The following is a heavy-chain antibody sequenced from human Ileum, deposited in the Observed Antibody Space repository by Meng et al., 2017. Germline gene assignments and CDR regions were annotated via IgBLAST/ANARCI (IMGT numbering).Heavy chain of an antibody. V-gene: IGHV4-30-4*01. CDR3: AASLDGKRFDP. D-gene: IGHD1-26*01. CDR2: IFDTGPP. Sequence: VQLQESGPGLVKSSQKLSLTCTVSGGSISSGDYYWSWMRQPPGKGLEWIGYIFDTGPPSYSPPLRSRLSISMDTSKNQFSLGLTSVSAADTAGYYCAASLDGKRFDPWVHVTLVTVSS. J-gene: IGHJ5*02. CDR1: GGSISSGDYY.